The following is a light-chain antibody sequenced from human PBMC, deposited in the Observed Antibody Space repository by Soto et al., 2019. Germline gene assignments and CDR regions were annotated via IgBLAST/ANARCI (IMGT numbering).Light chain of an antibody. CDR1: QSVSSN. CDR3: QQYNNWPQT. J-gene: IGKJ1*01. Sequence: IVMTQSPATLSVSPGERATLSCRASQSVSSNLAWYHQKPGQAPRLLIYGASTRATGIPARFSGSGSGTEFTLTISSLQSEDFAVYYCQQYNNWPQTFGQGTKV. V-gene: IGKV3-15*01. CDR2: GAS.